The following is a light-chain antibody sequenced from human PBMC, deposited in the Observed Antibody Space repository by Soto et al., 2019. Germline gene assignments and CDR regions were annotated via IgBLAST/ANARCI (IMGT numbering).Light chain of an antibody. CDR3: QQYYTTLWT. CDR1: QSVVHSSNNKNY. CDR2: WAS. J-gene: IGKJ1*01. Sequence: IVMTQSPDSLAVALGERATINYKSSQSVVHSSNNKNYLAWFQQKPGQPPKLLIYWASTRESGVPDRFSGSGSGTDFTLTISSLQAEDVAVYYCQQYYTTLWTFGQGTKVDIK. V-gene: IGKV4-1*01.